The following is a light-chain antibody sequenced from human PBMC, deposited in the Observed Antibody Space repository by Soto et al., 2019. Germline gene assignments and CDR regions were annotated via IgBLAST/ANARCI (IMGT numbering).Light chain of an antibody. Sequence: EIVLTQSPATLSLSPGHRTTLSCRASQTVSSYLLWYQQKRGQAPRLLIYDASNRATGIPARFSGSGSGTDFTLTISSLEPEDVAVYYCQQYFNTPLTFGGGTTGDIK. V-gene: IGKV3-11*01. CDR2: DAS. CDR1: QTVSSY. CDR3: QQYFNTPLT. J-gene: IGKJ4*01.